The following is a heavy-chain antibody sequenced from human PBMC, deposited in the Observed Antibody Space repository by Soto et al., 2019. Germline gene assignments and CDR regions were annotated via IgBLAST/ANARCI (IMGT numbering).Heavy chain of an antibody. J-gene: IGHJ4*02. CDR1: GFTFSNYA. D-gene: IGHD3-22*01. Sequence: PGGSLRLSXAASGFTFSNYAMSWVRQAPGKGLEWVSAFSGSGDSTFYADSVKGRFTVSRDNSKKTLYLQLNSLRDEDTAVYYCARDAGELPVVTVGVFVFWGRGTLVTVSS. CDR3: ARDAGELPVVTVGVFVF. V-gene: IGHV3-23*01. CDR2: FSGSGDST.